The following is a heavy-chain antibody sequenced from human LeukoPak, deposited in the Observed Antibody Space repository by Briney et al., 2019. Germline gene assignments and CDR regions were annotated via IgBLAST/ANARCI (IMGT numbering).Heavy chain of an antibody. Sequence: SCKASGYTFTGYYMHWVRQAPGKGLEWVAVISGDGTGKSDADSVKGRFIVSRDNSKNTLYLQMNSLRTEDTAVYYCAREIGSSGWAGFFDYWGQGTLVTVSS. J-gene: IGHJ4*02. CDR1: GYTFTGYY. CDR3: AREIGSSGWAGFFDY. D-gene: IGHD6-19*01. CDR2: ISGDGTGK. V-gene: IGHV3-30-3*01.